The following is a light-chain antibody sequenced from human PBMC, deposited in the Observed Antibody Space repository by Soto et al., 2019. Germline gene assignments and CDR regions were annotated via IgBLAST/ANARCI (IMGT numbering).Light chain of an antibody. CDR2: LGS. Sequence: IVLRQPPLSLPVPPGETGSISLRSSQKRLHSNGYNYLNWYLQKPGQSPQLLIYLGSNRASGVPDRFSGSGSGTDFTLTINRVEAEDVGLYFCAQGLATPFTFGGGTKVDIK. J-gene: IGKJ4*01. CDR1: QKRLHSNGYNY. V-gene: IGKV2-28*01. CDR3: AQGLATPFT.